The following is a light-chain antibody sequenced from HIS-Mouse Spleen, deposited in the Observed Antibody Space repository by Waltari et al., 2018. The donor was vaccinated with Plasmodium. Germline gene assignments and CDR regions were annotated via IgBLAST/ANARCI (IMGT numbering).Light chain of an antibody. V-gene: IGLV2-11*01. J-gene: IGLJ1*01. CDR1: SSDVGGYNY. CDR2: DVS. CDR3: CSYAGSYTYV. Sequence: QSALPQPRSVSGSPGQSVPISCPGTSSDVGGYNYVSWYQQHPGKAPKLMIYDVSKRPSGVPDRFSGSKSGNTASLTISGLQAEDEADYYCCSYAGSYTYVFGTGTKVTVL.